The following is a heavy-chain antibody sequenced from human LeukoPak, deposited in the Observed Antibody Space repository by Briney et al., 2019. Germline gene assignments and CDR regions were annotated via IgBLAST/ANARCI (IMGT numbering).Heavy chain of an antibody. Sequence: GGSLRLSCAASGFTFSDYDMHWVRQATGKGLEWVSAIGTAGETYYTGSVKGRFTISRENAKNSLYLQMNSLRAGDTAVYYCARVAKERVGGVYYFDYWGQGTLVTVSS. J-gene: IGHJ4*02. CDR2: IGTAGET. D-gene: IGHD1-1*01. CDR3: ARVAKERVGGVYYFDY. V-gene: IGHV3-13*01. CDR1: GFTFSDYD.